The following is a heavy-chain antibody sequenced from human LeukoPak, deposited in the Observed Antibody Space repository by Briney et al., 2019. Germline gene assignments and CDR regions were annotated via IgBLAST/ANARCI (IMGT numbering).Heavy chain of an antibody. J-gene: IGHJ6*03. CDR1: GFTFSSYS. Sequence: GGSLRLSCAASGFTFSSYSMNWVRQAPGKGLEWVSSISSSSGYIYYADSVKGRFTISRDNAKNSLYLQMNSLRAEDTAVYYCARSTGYSSTWGMDVWGKGTTVTVSS. CDR3: ARSTGYSSTWGMDV. V-gene: IGHV3-21*01. CDR2: ISSSSGYI. D-gene: IGHD6-13*01.